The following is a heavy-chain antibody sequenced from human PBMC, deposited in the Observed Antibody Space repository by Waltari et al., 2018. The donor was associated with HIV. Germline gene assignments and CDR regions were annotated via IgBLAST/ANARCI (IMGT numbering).Heavy chain of an antibody. Sequence: EVQLVESGGGLVQPGGSLRLSCAASGFTVSSNYMSWVRQAPGKGLEWVSVIDSGGSTYYADSVKCRFTISRDNSKNTLYLQMNSLRAEDTAVYYCARDNYGARGYFDYWGQGTLVTVSS. J-gene: IGHJ4*02. V-gene: IGHV3-66*02. CDR2: IDSGGST. CDR3: ARDNYGARGYFDY. CDR1: GFTVSSNY. D-gene: IGHD4-17*01.